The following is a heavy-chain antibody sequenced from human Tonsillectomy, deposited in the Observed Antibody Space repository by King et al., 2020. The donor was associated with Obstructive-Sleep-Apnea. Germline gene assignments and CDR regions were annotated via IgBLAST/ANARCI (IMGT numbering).Heavy chain of an antibody. V-gene: IGHV5-10-1*01. J-gene: IGHJ4*02. D-gene: IGHD3-22*01. CDR1: GYSFTNYW. CDR2: IDPSDSYT. Sequence: VQLVESGAEVKKPGESLRISCKGSGYSFTNYWITWVRQMPGKGLEWMGRIDPSDSYTNYSPSFQGHVTISADKSISTAYLQWSSLKASDTAMYYCARLRYDSNGYYYGDSWGQGTLVTVSS. CDR3: ARLRYDSNGYYYGDS.